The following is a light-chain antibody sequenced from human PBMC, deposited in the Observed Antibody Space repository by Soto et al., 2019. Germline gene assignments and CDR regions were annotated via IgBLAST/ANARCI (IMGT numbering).Light chain of an antibody. V-gene: IGKV3-20*01. CDR2: GAS. J-gene: IGKJ4*01. CDR3: QNKGSLVLT. CDR1: QSVSSTY. Sequence: EIVLTQSPGTLSLSPGERATLSCRASQSVSSTYLAWYQQKPGQAPRLLIYGASSRATGSPDRFSGSESGTDFTLTISRQEPEDFAVYYCQNKGSLVLTFGGGTKVEIK.